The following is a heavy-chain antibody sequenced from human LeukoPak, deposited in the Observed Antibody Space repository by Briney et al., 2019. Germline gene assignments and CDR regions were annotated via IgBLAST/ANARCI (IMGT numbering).Heavy chain of an antibody. CDR1: GYTFSVYA. Sequence: GRSLRLSCAASGYTFSVYAMHWVRQAPGKGLEWVAVISYDGSNEYYADSVKGRFTISRDNSKNTLYLQMNSLSVEDTAVYYCARVGYYASGPFSYFDYWGQGTLVTVSS. J-gene: IGHJ4*02. CDR2: ISYDGSNE. CDR3: ARVGYYASGPFSYFDY. D-gene: IGHD3-10*01. V-gene: IGHV3-30-3*01.